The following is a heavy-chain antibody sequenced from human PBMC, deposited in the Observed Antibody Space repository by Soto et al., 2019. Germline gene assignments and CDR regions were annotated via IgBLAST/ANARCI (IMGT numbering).Heavy chain of an antibody. J-gene: IGHJ4*02. CDR1: GGSISSNIYY. CDR2: ISYRGST. CDR3: AKGRIAARPRGYPPYYFDY. V-gene: IGHV4-39*01. Sequence: PSETLSLTCSVSGGSISSNIYYWAWIRQPPGKGLEWIGTISYRGSTSYNPSLKGRVTTSVDTSKNTLYLQMNSLRAEDTAVYYCAKGRIAARPRGYPPYYFDYWGQGTLVTVSS. D-gene: IGHD6-6*01.